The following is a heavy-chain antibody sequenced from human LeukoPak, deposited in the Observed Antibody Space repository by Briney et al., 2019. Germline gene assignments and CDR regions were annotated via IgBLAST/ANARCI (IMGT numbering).Heavy chain of an antibody. Sequence: PGGSLRLSCAASGFTFSSYSMNWVRQAPGKGLEWVSSISSSSSYIYYADSVKGRFTIYRDNAKNSLYLQMNSLRAEDTAVYYCARDPVGATRYFDYWGQGTLVTVSS. CDR3: ARDPVGATRYFDY. J-gene: IGHJ4*02. CDR2: ISSSSSYI. CDR1: GFTFSSYS. V-gene: IGHV3-21*01. D-gene: IGHD1-26*01.